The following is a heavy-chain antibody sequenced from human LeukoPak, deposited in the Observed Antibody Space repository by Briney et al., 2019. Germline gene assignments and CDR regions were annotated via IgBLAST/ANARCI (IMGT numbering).Heavy chain of an antibody. J-gene: IGHJ4*02. CDR2: IYPGDSDI. CDR1: GYTFTSYW. Sequence: GESLKISCKGSGYTFTSYWIDWVRQMPGKGLEWMGIIYPGDSDIRYNPSFQGQVTISADKSTSTAYLQWSSLKASDTAMYYCARSAALDYWGQGTLVAVSS. V-gene: IGHV5-51*01. D-gene: IGHD2-15*01. CDR3: ARSAALDY.